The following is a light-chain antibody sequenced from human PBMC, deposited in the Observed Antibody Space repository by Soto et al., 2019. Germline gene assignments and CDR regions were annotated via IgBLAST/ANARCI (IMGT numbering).Light chain of an antibody. Sequence: TVMTQSPDTLSVSPGERVTLSCRASQSVNTNLAWYQQKPGQGPRLLVHGASTRATGIPARFSGRGSGTEFALTISSLQSEDFAVYHCQQYNNWPPAFGQGTKVEMK. J-gene: IGKJ1*01. CDR2: GAS. CDR3: QQYNNWPPA. CDR1: QSVNTN. V-gene: IGKV3-15*01.